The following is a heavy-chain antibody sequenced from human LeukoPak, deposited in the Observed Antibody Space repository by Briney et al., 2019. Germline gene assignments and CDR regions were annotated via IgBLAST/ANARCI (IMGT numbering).Heavy chain of an antibody. CDR1: GGSFSGYY. J-gene: IGHJ5*02. CDR3: AREGTHRGNWYHWFDP. V-gene: IGHV4-34*01. CDR2: INHSGST. Sequence: SETLSLTCSVYGGSFSGYYWSWIRQPPGKGLEWIGEINHSGSTNYNPSLKGRVTISLDTSKNQFSLTMRSVTAADTAVYYCAREGTHRGNWYHWFDPWGQGTLVTVSS. D-gene: IGHD6-13*01.